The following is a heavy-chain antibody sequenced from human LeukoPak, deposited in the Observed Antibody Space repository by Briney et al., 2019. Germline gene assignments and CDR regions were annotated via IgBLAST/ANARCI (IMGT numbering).Heavy chain of an antibody. V-gene: IGHV4-4*07. CDR2: ISTSGSA. J-gene: IGHJ4*02. D-gene: IGHD1-26*01. CDR1: GGSISSDY. Sequence: SETLSLTCTVSGGSISSDYWNWIRQPAGKGLEWIGRISTSGSATYNSSLKSRVTMSVDTSKNQFSLKMSSVTAADTAVYSCARDHGRLRSFDSWGQGTLVTVSS. CDR3: ARDHGRLRSFDS.